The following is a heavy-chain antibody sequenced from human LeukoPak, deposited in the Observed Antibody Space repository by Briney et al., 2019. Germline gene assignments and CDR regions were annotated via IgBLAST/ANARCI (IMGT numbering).Heavy chain of an antibody. CDR3: ARGRLAAAAPSYYFDY. CDR2: INLSGST. CDR1: GGSFSGYY. Sequence: PSETLSLTCAVYGGSFSGYYWSWIRQPPGKGLEWIGEINLSGSTNYNPSLKSRVTISVDTSKNQFSLKLTSVTAAATAVYYCARGRLAAAAPSYYFDYWGQGTLVTVSS. D-gene: IGHD6-13*01. V-gene: IGHV4-34*01. J-gene: IGHJ4*02.